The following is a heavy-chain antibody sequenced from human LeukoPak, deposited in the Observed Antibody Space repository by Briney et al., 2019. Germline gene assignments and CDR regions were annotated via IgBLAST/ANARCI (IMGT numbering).Heavy chain of an antibody. J-gene: IGHJ6*02. CDR2: ISWNSGSI. V-gene: IGHV3-9*01. CDR1: GFTFDDYA. Sequence: GGSLRLSCAASGFTFDDYAMHWVRQAPGKGLEWVSGISWNSGSIGYADSVKGRFTISRDNAKNSLYLQMNSLRAEDTALYYCAKGGIAVAGYYYGMDVWGQGTTDTVSS. CDR3: AKGGIAVAGYYYGMDV. D-gene: IGHD6-19*01.